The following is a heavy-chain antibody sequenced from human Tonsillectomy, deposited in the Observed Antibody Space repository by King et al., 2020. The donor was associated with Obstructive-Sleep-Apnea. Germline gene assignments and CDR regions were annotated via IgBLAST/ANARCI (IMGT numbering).Heavy chain of an antibody. CDR2: VNHSGNT. Sequence: VQLQQWGAGLLKPSETLSLTCAVYGGSLSGYYWSWIRQPPGKGLEWIGEVNHSGNTNYNPSLKSRVTISVDTSKNQFSLILNSVTAADTAVYYCARADSVDTSMADYDFWGQGTLVTVSS. V-gene: IGHV4-34*01. J-gene: IGHJ4*02. D-gene: IGHD5-18*01. CDR1: GGSLSGYY. CDR3: ARADSVDTSMADYDF.